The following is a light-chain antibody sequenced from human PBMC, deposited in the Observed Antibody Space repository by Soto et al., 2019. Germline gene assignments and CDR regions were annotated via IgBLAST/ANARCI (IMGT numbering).Light chain of an antibody. CDR2: DAS. Sequence: EIVMTQSPGILSVSPGERATLSCRASQSVRSKLAWYQQKPGKAPRLLIYDASTRDTGIPARFSGSGSGTELTLTISSLQSEDFSVFYCRQYNNWPPITFGQGTRLEIK. CDR3: RQYNNWPPIT. J-gene: IGKJ5*01. CDR1: QSVRSK. V-gene: IGKV3-15*01.